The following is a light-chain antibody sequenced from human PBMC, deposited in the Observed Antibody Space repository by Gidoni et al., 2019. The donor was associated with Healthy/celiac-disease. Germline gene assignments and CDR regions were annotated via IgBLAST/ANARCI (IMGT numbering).Light chain of an antibody. V-gene: IGKV3D-11*01. CDR3: QQRSNWHGIT. CDR2: DAS. Sequence: IVLTQSPATLSLSPGERATLSCRASQCVSSYLAWYQQKPGQAPRILIYDASNRATGILARFSGSGPGTDFTLTTSSREQEDVAVYYCQQRSNWHGITFGGGTKVEIK. CDR1: QCVSSY. J-gene: IGKJ4*01.